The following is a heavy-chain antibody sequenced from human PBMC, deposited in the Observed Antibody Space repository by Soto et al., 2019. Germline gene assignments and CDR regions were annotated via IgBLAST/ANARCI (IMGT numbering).Heavy chain of an antibody. J-gene: IGHJ6*02. Sequence: EVQLVESGGGLVQPGGSLRLSCEASGFTFRKYDMHWVRQGTGKGLEWVSGISAAGDPAYADSVEGRFTISRENAQNSFFRQMNSLRVGDTAVYYCARTDRDFYGLDVWGQGTTVIVSS. CDR1: GFTFRKYD. CDR2: ISAAGDP. V-gene: IGHV3-13*05. CDR3: ARTDRDFYGLDV.